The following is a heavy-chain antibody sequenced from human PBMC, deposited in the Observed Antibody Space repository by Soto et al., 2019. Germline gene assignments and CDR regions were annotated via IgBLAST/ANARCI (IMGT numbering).Heavy chain of an antibody. J-gene: IGHJ3*02. CDR1: GYTFTVYY. V-gene: IGHV1-2*04. CDR2: INPNSGGT. D-gene: IGHD2-2*01. CDR3: ARQRYCSSTSCLSDAFDI. Sequence: ASVKVSCKASGYTFTVYYMHWVRQAPGQGLEWMGWINPNSGGTNYAQKFQGWVTMTRDTSISTAYMELSRLRSDDTAVYYCARQRYCSSTSCLSDAFDIWGQGTMVTVSS.